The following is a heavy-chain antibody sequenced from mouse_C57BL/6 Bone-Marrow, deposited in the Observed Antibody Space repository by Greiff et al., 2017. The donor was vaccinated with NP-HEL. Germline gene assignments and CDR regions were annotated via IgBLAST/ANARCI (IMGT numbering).Heavy chain of an antibody. Sequence: QVQLQQPGAELVKPGASVKMSCKASGYTFTSYWITWVKQRPGQGLEWIGDIYPGSGSTNYNEKFKSKATLTVDTSSSTAYMQLSSLTSEDSAVYYCARSDGYPLARDYWGQGTSVTVSS. CDR2: IYPGSGST. CDR3: ARSDGYPLARDY. CDR1: GYTFTSYW. J-gene: IGHJ4*01. D-gene: IGHD2-3*01. V-gene: IGHV1-55*01.